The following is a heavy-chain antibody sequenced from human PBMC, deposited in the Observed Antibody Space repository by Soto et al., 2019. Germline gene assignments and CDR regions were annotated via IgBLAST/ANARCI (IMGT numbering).Heavy chain of an antibody. Sequence: QVKLVQSGAEVKKPGASVKVSCKASGYTFTGYYMHWVRQAPGQGLEWMGWINPNSGGTNYAQKFQGWVTMTRDTSISTAYMELSRLRSDDTAVYYCATQRGSSGWNDAFDIWGQGTMVTVSS. V-gene: IGHV1-2*04. D-gene: IGHD6-19*01. CDR1: GYTFTGYY. CDR2: INPNSGGT. J-gene: IGHJ3*02. CDR3: ATQRGSSGWNDAFDI.